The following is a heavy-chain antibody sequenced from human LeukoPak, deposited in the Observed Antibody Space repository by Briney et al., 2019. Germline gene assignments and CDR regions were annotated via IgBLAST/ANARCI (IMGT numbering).Heavy chain of an antibody. CDR2: ISGSGDNT. D-gene: IGHD1-26*01. CDR1: GFTFSSYA. CDR3: AKSGGSYPYYFDY. Sequence: PGGSLRLSCAASGFTFSSYAMSWVRRAPGKGLEWVSAISGSGDNTYYADSVKGRFTISRDNSKNTLYLQMNSLRAEDTAVYYCAKSGGSYPYYFDYWGQGTLVTVSS. V-gene: IGHV3-23*01. J-gene: IGHJ4*02.